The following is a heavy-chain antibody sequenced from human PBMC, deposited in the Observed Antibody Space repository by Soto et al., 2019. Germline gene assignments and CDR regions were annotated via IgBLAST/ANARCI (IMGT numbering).Heavy chain of an antibody. V-gene: IGHV3-21*01. CDR3: ASIEGYCSGGSCFHHFDS. Sequence: GGSLRLSCAASGFIFSSYTMCWVRQAPGKGLEWVSSINKSGAYIYYAASVEGRFSTSRDNAKNSLYLQMNSLRAEDTAVYYCASIEGYCSGGSCFHHFDSWGQGTLVTV. D-gene: IGHD2-15*01. J-gene: IGHJ4*02. CDR1: GFIFSSYT. CDR2: INKSGAYI.